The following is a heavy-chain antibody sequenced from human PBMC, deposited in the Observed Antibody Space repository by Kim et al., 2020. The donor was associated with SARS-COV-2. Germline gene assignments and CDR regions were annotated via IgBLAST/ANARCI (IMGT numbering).Heavy chain of an antibody. J-gene: IGHJ4*02. CDR2: INHSGST. CDR3: ARSAIAAADIRYYFDY. CDR1: GGSFSGYY. D-gene: IGHD6-13*01. Sequence: SETLSLTCAVYGGSFSGYYWSWIRQPPGKGLEWIGEINHSGSTNYNPSLKSRVTISVDTSKNQFSLKLSSVTAADTAVYYCARSAIAAADIRYYFDYWGQGTLVTVSS. V-gene: IGHV4-34*01.